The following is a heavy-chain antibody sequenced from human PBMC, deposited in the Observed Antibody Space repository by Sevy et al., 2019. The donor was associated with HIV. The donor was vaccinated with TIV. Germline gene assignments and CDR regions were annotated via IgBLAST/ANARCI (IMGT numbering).Heavy chain of an antibody. J-gene: IGHJ3*02. D-gene: IGHD3-22*01. CDR1: GFTFSSYA. CDR3: AKDLNYYDSSGYYHAFDI. CDR2: ISGSGGST. Sequence: GGSLRLSCAASGFTFSSYAMSWVRHAPGKGLEWVSAISGSGGSTYYADSVKGRFTISRDNSKNTLYLQMNSLRAEDKAVYYCAKDLNYYDSSGYYHAFDIWGQGTMVTVSS. V-gene: IGHV3-23*01.